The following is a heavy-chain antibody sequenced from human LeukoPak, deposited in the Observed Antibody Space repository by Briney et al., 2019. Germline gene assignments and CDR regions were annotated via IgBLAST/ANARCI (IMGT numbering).Heavy chain of an antibody. J-gene: IGHJ4*02. Sequence: PGGSLRLSCAASGFTFSRYAMSWVRQAPGKGLEWVSAISGNGGSTYYADSVKGRFIISRDNSKNTLYLQMISLRAEDTAVYYCAKGPAYSSFDYWGQGTLVTVSS. CDR1: GFTFSRYA. CDR3: AKGPAYSSFDY. CDR2: ISGNGGST. V-gene: IGHV3-23*01. D-gene: IGHD6-19*01.